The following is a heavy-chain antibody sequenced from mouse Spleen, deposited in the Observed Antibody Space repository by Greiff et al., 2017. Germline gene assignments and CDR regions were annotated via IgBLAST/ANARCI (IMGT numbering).Heavy chain of an antibody. D-gene: IGHD2-1*01. CDR1: GYTFTDYE. J-gene: IGHJ3*01. V-gene: IGHV1-15*01. CDR2: IDPETGGT. CDR3: TYGNYVGWFAY. Sequence: QVQLQQSGAELVRPGASVTLSCKASGYTFTDYEMHWVKQTPVHGLEWIGAIDPETGGTAYNQKFKGKAILTADKSSSTAYMELRSLTSEDSAVYYCTYGNYVGWFAYWGQGTLVTVSA.